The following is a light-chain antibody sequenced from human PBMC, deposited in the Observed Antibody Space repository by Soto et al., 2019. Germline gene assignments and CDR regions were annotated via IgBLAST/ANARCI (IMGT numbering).Light chain of an antibody. J-gene: IGLJ1*01. V-gene: IGLV2-14*01. CDR3: SSYTSSSTLD. Sequence: QSALTQPASVSGSPGQSITISCTGTSSDVGGYNYVSWYQQHPGKAPKLMIYDVSYRPSGVSNRFSGSKSGNTASLTISGLQAEDEADYYCSSYTSSSTLDFGTGTKLTV. CDR2: DVS. CDR1: SSDVGGYNY.